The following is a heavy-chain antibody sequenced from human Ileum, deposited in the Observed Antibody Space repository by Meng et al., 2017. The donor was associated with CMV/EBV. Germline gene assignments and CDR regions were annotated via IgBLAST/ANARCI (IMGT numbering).Heavy chain of an antibody. CDR3: ERAPYPAPQDY. J-gene: IGHJ4*01. CDR1: GFTFTTYW. V-gene: IGHV3-7*01. Sequence: GESLKISCAASGFTFTTYWITWVRQAPEKGLEWVASIKQDGSEKYYVDSVKGRFTISRDNDKNSLYLQMNSLRAEDTAVYFCERAPYPAPQDYWRQGTMVTVYS. CDR2: IKQDGSEK.